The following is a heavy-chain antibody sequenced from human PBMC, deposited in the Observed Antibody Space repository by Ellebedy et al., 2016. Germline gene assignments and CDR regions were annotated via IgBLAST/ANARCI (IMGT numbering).Heavy chain of an antibody. CDR2: INPNSGGT. V-gene: IGHV1-2*02. CDR3: ARDPSVGVSDFDY. Sequence: ASVKVSCXASGYTFTSYDINWVRQATGQGLEWMGWINPNSGGTNYAQKFQGRVTMTRDTSISTAYMELSRLRSDDTAVYYCARDPSVGVSDFDYWGQGTLVTVSS. J-gene: IGHJ4*02. D-gene: IGHD1-26*01. CDR1: GYTFTSYD.